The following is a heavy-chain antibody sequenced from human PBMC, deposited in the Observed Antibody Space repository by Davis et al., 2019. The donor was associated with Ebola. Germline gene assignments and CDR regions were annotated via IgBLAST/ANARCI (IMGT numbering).Heavy chain of an antibody. CDR1: GFTFSSYA. CDR2: ITGSGDTT. D-gene: IGHD4-17*01. V-gene: IGHV3-23*01. Sequence: PGGSLRLSCAASGFTFSSYAMSWVRQAPGEGLEWVSAITGSGDTTYYADSVKGRFTISRDTSKNTLYLQMNSLRAEDTAVYYCAKDRYTVSHFDSWGQGTLVTVSS. CDR3: AKDRYTVSHFDS. J-gene: IGHJ4*02.